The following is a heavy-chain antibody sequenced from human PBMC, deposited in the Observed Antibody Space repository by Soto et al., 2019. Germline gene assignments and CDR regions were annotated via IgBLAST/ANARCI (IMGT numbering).Heavy chain of an antibody. J-gene: IGHJ4*02. CDR1: GFTFSSYA. CDR2: ISYDGSNK. V-gene: IGHV3-30-3*01. D-gene: IGHD4-17*01. Sequence: QVQLVESGGGVVQPGRSLRLSCAASGFTFSSYAMHWVRQAPGKGLVWVAVISYDGSNKYYAGSVKGRFTITRDNSKNTLYLQMNSLIAEDTAVYYCAIEDYGRHYFDYWGQGALVTVSS. CDR3: AIEDYGRHYFDY.